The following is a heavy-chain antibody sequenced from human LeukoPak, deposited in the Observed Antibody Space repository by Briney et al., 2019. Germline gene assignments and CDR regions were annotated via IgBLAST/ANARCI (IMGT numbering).Heavy chain of an antibody. CDR3: ATTRFLHWLLTGENDY. CDR1: GFTFSNYA. V-gene: IGHV3-23*01. J-gene: IGHJ4*02. D-gene: IGHD3-3*01. CDR2: ISGSSGSTYYADST. Sequence: GGSLRLSCAASGFTFSNYAMSWVRQAPGKGLEWVSTISGSSGSTYYADSTYYADSVNGRFTISKDNSKNTLYLQMTSLRAEDTAVYYCATTRFLHWLLTGENDYWGQGILVTVSS.